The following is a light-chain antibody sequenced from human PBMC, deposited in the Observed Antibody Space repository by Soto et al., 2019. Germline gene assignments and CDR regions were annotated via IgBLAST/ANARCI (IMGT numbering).Light chain of an antibody. J-gene: IGLJ3*02. V-gene: IGLV1-40*01. CDR1: SSNIGAGSD. CDR2: GNN. Sequence: QSVLTQPPSLSGAPGQTITISCTGSSSNIGAGSDVHGFQHLPGTAPKVLIYGNNNRPSGVPDRFSGSKSGTSGSLAITGLQAEDEADYYCQSYDSSRRAWVFGGGTKLTVL. CDR3: QSYDSSRRAWV.